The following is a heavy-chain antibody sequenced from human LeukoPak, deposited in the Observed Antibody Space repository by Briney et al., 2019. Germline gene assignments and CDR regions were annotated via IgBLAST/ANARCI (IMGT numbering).Heavy chain of an antibody. V-gene: IGHV3-21*01. CDR1: GFTFSSYS. J-gene: IGHJ4*02. CDR2: ITTTFYT. CDR3: AGVRANRYEDY. D-gene: IGHD1-1*01. Sequence: PGGSLRLSCAASGFTFSSYSFNWVRQVPGKGLEWVSSITTTFYTYYTDSVTGRYAISTDNAKNSLYPQMISLRAEDTAVYYCAGVRANRYEDYWGQGTLVTVSS.